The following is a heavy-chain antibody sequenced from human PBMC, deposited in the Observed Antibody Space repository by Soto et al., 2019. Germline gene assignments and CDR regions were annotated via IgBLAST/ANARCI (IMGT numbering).Heavy chain of an antibody. CDR3: ARGHGGNSGWFDF. CDR1: GDSVSSNSVA. J-gene: IGHJ4*02. CDR2: TYYRSKWYN. D-gene: IGHD2-21*02. Sequence: SQTLSLTCAISGDSVSSNSVAWNWIRQSPSRGLEWLGRTYYRSKWYNDYAVSVKGRIHINTDTSKNQFSLQLNSVTPEDTAVYYCARGHGGNSGWFDFWGQGTLVTVSS. V-gene: IGHV6-1*01.